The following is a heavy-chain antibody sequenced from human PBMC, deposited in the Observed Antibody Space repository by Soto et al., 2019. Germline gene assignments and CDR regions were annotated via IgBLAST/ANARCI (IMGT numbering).Heavy chain of an antibody. V-gene: IGHV6-1*01. CDR2: TYYRSKWYN. J-gene: IGHJ5*02. Sequence: SHTLSLTCALSGYSVSSNSAAWNWIRQSPSRGLEWLGRTYYRSKWYNDYAVSVKSRITINPDTSKNQFSLQLNSVTPEDTAVYYCARGGGYSGYDGDNCFDPWGQGTLVTVSS. D-gene: IGHD5-12*01. CDR3: ARGGGYSGYDGDNCFDP. CDR1: GYSVSSNSAA.